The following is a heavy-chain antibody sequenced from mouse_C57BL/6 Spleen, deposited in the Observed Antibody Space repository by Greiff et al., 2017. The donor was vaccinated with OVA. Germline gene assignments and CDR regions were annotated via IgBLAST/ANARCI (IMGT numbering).Heavy chain of an antibody. Sequence: QVHVKQSGAELVKPGASVKISCKASGYAFSSYWMNWVKQRPGKGLEWIGQIYPGDGDTNYNGKFKGKATLTADKSSSTAYMQLSSLTSEDPAVYFCARYGGNYWYFDVWGTGTTVTVSS. CDR1: GYAFSSYW. D-gene: IGHD1-1*01. J-gene: IGHJ1*03. CDR3: ARYGGNYWYFDV. V-gene: IGHV1-80*01. CDR2: IYPGDGDT.